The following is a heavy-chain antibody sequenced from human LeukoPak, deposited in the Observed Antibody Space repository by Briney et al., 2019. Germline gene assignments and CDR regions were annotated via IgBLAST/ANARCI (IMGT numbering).Heavy chain of an antibody. Sequence: GGCLRLSCAASGFTFSSYWMHWVRQAPGKGLVWVSRINSDGSSTSYADSVKGRFTISRDNAKNTLYLQMNSLRAEDTAVYYCARDFSEIPHTAMNDYWGQGTLVTVSS. CDR2: INSDGSST. V-gene: IGHV3-74*01. CDR3: ARDFSEIPHTAMNDY. D-gene: IGHD5-18*01. J-gene: IGHJ4*02. CDR1: GFTFSSYW.